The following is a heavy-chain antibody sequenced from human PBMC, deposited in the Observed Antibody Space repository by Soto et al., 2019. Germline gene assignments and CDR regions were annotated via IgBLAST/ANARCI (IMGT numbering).Heavy chain of an antibody. J-gene: IGHJ5*02. CDR2: IIPILGIA. CDR1: GGPFSSYP. Sequence: QVQLVQSGAEVKKPGSSVKVSCKASGGPFSSYPISWVRQTPGQGLEWMGRIIPILGIANYAQKFQGRVTITADKSTSAAYTELSSLRSEDTAVYYCAPTSGYNWNGPWGQGTLVTVSS. V-gene: IGHV1-69*02. D-gene: IGHD1-20*01. CDR3: APTSGYNWNGP.